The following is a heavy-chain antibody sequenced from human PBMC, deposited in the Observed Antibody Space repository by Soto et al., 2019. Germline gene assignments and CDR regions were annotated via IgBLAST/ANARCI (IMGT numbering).Heavy chain of an antibody. Sequence: SETLSLTCAVYGESFTGYYWSWIRQPPGAGLEWIGEINHSGTTNYNPSLKSRVIISVDTSKNQFSLKLSSVTAADTAVYYCARGYYDFWSGFPNMDVWGKGTTVTVSS. CDR2: INHSGTT. CDR3: ARGYYDFWSGFPNMDV. CDR1: GESFTGYY. V-gene: IGHV4-34*01. D-gene: IGHD3-3*01. J-gene: IGHJ6*03.